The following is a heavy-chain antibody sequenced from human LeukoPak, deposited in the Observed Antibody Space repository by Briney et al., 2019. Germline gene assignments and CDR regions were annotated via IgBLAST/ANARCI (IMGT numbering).Heavy chain of an antibody. V-gene: IGHV3-30*02. CDR1: GFTFSNYG. CDR2: IRYDGSNK. D-gene: IGHD1-26*01. Sequence: GGSLRLSCAASGFTFSNYGMHSVRLAPSNWLESEAFIRYDGSNKYYTDSVTGRLTISTDNCKHTLYPRMNRLRGKDTAVTYIAKYRGSYGEYYFAYWGQGKLVTVSS. J-gene: IGHJ4*02. CDR3: AKYRGSYGEYYFAY.